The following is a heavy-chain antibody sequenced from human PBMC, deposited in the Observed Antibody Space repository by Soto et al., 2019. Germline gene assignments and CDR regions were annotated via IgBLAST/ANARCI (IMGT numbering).Heavy chain of an antibody. Sequence: GGSLSLSCTASGFSFSDYDMHWVRQAPGKGLEWVSTIGAAGDPYYTGSVKHRFTISRENARNSMFLQMNSVTVGDTAVYYCARAYTGRLPRRADYYYALDVWGQGIMVTVSS. CDR3: ARAYTGRLPRRADYYYALDV. V-gene: IGHV3-13*05. J-gene: IGHJ6*02. CDR2: IGAAGDP. CDR1: GFSFSDYD. D-gene: IGHD2-15*01.